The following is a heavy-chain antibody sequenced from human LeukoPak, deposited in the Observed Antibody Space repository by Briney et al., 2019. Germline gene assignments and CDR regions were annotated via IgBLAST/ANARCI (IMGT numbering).Heavy chain of an antibody. V-gene: IGHV3-23*01. Sequence: GGSLRLSCAASGFTFSSYAMSWVRQAPGKGLEWVSAISGSGGSTYYADSVKGRFTISRDNSKNTLYLQMNSLRAEDTAVYYSAKTDYDYVWGSSSHYYYYGMDVWGQGTTVTVSS. CDR3: AKTDYDYVWGSSSHYYYYGMDV. CDR1: GFTFSSYA. J-gene: IGHJ6*02. CDR2: ISGSGGST. D-gene: IGHD3-16*01.